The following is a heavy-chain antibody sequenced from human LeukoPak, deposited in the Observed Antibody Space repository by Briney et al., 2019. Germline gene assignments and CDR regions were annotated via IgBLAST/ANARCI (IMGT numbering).Heavy chain of an antibody. CDR1: RGSLSSSSYY. CDR3: ARRITFGGVEED. J-gene: IGHJ4*02. V-gene: IGHV4-39*01. D-gene: IGHD3-16*01. Sequence: PSETLSLTRTLSRGSLSSSSYYSGCTRQPPGEWLEWIGCLYYSGSIYYYPSLNRRVAISVYTSKIQFSLKLSSVTAADTAVYYCARRITFGGVEEDWGQGTLVTVSS. CDR2: LYYSGSI.